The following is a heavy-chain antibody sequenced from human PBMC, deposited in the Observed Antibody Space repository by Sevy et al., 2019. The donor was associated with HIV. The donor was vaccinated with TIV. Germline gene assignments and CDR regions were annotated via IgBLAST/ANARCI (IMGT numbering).Heavy chain of an antibody. D-gene: IGHD6-19*01. Sequence: SETLSLTCTVSGGSISSGSYYWSWIRQPAGKGLEWIGRIYTSGSTNYNPSLKSRVTMSVDTSKNQFSLKLSSVTAADTAAYYCAASVAGSVLDYWGQGTLVTVSS. J-gene: IGHJ4*02. CDR2: IYTSGST. CDR1: GGSISSGSYY. CDR3: AASVAGSVLDY. V-gene: IGHV4-61*02.